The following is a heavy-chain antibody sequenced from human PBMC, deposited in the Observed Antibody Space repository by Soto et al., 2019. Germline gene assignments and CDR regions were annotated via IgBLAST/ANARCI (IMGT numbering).Heavy chain of an antibody. CDR3: AKEGSGYERGFDY. V-gene: IGHV3-9*01. D-gene: IGHD5-12*01. J-gene: IGHJ4*02. Sequence: EVQLVESGGGLVQPGRSLRLSCAASGFTFDDYAMHWVRQAPGKGLEWVSGISWNSGNIGYADSVKGRFTISRDNAKNSLYLQMTSLRVEDTALYYCAKEGSGYERGFDYWGQGTLVTVSS. CDR1: GFTFDDYA. CDR2: ISWNSGNI.